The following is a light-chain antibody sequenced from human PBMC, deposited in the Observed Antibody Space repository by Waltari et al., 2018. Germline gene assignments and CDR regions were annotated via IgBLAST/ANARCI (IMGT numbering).Light chain of an antibody. CDR1: LIGTKN. CDR2: YEG. J-gene: IGLJ1*01. Sequence: SYVVTQPPSVSVAPGQTATITCGGDLIGTKNVHWHQQKPGQAPVVVTSYEGDRPSGIPGRFSGSNSGSTATLTISRVEAGDEADYYCQVWDSGTNHYVFGTGTTVTVL. V-gene: IGLV3-21*04. CDR3: QVWDSGTNHYV.